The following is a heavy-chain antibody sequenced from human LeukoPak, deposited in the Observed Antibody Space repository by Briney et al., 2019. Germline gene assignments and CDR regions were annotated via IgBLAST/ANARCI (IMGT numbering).Heavy chain of an antibody. Sequence: SGGSLRLSCAASGFTFSSYAMSWVRQAPGKGLEWVSTISGSGGSTYYADSVKGRFTISRDNSKNTLYLQMNSLRAEDTAVYYCAKVVGATTRGYFDYWGQGTLVTVSS. CDR2: ISGSGGST. CDR3: AKVVGATTRGYFDY. D-gene: IGHD1-26*01. J-gene: IGHJ4*02. CDR1: GFTFSSYA. V-gene: IGHV3-23*01.